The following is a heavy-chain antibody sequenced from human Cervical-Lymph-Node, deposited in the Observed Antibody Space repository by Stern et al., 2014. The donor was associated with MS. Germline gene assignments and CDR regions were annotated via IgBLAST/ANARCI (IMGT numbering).Heavy chain of an antibody. CDR1: GYALIELS. J-gene: IGHJ4*02. CDR3: ATSRPTGFVVVTAPFDY. D-gene: IGHD2-21*02. Sequence: QVQLVQSGAEVKKPAASVTVSCKVSGYALIELSMHWVRQAPGQGLEWMGGFDPANGKTIYAQKFQGTVTMTEDTSTDTAYMELRSLRSDDTAEYYCATSRPTGFVVVTAPFDYWGQGTLVTVSS. CDR2: FDPANGKT. V-gene: IGHV1-24*01.